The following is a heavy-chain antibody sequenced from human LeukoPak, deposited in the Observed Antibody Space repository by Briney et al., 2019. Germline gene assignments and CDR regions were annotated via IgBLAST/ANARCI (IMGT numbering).Heavy chain of an antibody. V-gene: IGHV3-30*04. CDR1: GFTFSSYA. CDR3: ARVYQRRMVSGAFDI. J-gene: IGHJ3*02. D-gene: IGHD5-12*01. Sequence: PGGSLRLSCAASGFTFSSYAMHWVRQAPGKGLEWVAVISYDGSNKYYADSVKGRFTISRDNSKNTLYLQMNSLRAEDTAVYYCARVYQRRMVSGAFDIWGQGTMVTVSS. CDR2: ISYDGSNK.